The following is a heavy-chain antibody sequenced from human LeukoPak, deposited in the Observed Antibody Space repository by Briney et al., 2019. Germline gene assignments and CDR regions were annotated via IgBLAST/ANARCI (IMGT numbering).Heavy chain of an antibody. CDR3: ARAGYYDSSGYYIFDY. D-gene: IGHD3-22*01. J-gene: IGHJ4*02. CDR2: IYYSGST. CDR1: GGSISSGDYY. Sequence: SETLSLTCTVSGGSISSGDYYWSWIRQPPGKGLEWIGYIYYSGSTYYNPSLKSRVTMSVDTSKNQFSLKLSSVTAADTAVYYCARAGYYDSSGYYIFDYWGQGTLVTVSS. V-gene: IGHV4-30-4*08.